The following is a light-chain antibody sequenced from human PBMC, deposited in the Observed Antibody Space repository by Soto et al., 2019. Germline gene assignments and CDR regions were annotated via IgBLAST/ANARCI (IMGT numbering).Light chain of an antibody. Sequence: QAVLTEPPSASGTTGQRVTISCSGSSSNIGSNFVYWYQQLPGTAPTLLIYRNNQRPSGVPDRFSGSKSGTSASLAISGLRSEDEADYYCAAWDDSLSAHVFGTGTKVT. CDR2: RNN. CDR1: SSNIGSNF. J-gene: IGLJ1*01. CDR3: AAWDDSLSAHV. V-gene: IGLV1-47*01.